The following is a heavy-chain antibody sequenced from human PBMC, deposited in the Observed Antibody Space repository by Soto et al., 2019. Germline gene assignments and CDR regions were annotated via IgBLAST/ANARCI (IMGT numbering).Heavy chain of an antibody. J-gene: IGHJ4*02. CDR3: AHRLANSRGYFFRIDY. CDR2: IYWDDDK. D-gene: IGHD3-22*01. Sequence: QITLKESGPMLVKPTQTLTLTCTSLGFSLRTSGVGVGWIRQSPGKALERLPNIYWDDDKRYTPSLKSKPTITKDTSKYQVVLTMTNVDLVDTATYYCAHRLANSRGYFFRIDYWGQGTLVIVSS. CDR1: GFSLRTSGVG. V-gene: IGHV2-5*02.